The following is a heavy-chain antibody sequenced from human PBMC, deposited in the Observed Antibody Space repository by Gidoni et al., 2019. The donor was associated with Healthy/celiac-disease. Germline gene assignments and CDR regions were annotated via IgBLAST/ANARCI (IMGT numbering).Heavy chain of an antibody. J-gene: IGHJ2*01. CDR2: INQSGST. CDR1: GGSFRAYY. V-gene: IGHV4-34*01. Sequence: QVQLPQWRAGLLKPSETLSITCAVYGGSFRAYYCSWLRPPPGKGLEWIGEINQSGSTNDNPSLKRRVTISLDTSKNQFSLKLSSVTAADTAVYYCARGGPSIPRAYDYVWGSYRRYWYFDLWGRGTLVTVSS. CDR3: ARGGPSIPRAYDYVWGSYRRYWYFDL. D-gene: IGHD3-16*02.